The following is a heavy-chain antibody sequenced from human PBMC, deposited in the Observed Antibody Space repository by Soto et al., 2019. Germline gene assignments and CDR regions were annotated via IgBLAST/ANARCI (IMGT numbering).Heavy chain of an antibody. CDR3: ARDPPGFHSAFDF. Sequence: SQTLSLTCAISGESVSSNGAALYWTRQSPSRGLEWLGRTYYRSRLYSDYAPSVKSRITVNPDTSQNQFSLQLNSVSPDDTAISYCARDPPGFHSAFDFWGPGTLVTVSS. CDR1: GESVSSNGAA. V-gene: IGHV6-1*01. CDR2: TYYRSRLYS. D-gene: IGHD4-4*01. J-gene: IGHJ4*02.